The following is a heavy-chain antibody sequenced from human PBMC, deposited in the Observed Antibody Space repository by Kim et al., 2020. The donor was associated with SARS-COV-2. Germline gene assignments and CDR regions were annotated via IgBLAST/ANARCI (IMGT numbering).Heavy chain of an antibody. J-gene: IGHJ6*03. V-gene: IGHV3-33*01. D-gene: IGHD3-3*01. CDR3: AREGRFLEWLQYYYYYYYMDV. CDR2: IWYDGSNK. Sequence: GGSLRLSCAASGFTFSSYGMHWVRQAPGKGLEWVAVIWYDGSNKYYADSVKGRFTISRDNSKNTLYLQMNSLRAEDTAVYYCAREGRFLEWLQYYYYYYYMDVWGKGTTVTVSS. CDR1: GFTFSSYG.